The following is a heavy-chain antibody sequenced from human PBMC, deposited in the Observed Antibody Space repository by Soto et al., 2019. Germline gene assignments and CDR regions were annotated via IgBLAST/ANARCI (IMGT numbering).Heavy chain of an antibody. CDR2: IIPIFGTA. J-gene: IGHJ5*02. D-gene: IGHD1-26*01. CDR1: GGTFSSYA. V-gene: IGHV1-69*13. CDR3: ARCPSSYVGVNSFDP. Sequence: GASVKVSCKASGGTFSSYAISWVRQAPGQGLEWMGGIIPIFGTANYAQKFQGRVTITADESTSTAYMELSSLRSEDTAVYYCARCPSSYVGVNSFDPSGPATLVTV.